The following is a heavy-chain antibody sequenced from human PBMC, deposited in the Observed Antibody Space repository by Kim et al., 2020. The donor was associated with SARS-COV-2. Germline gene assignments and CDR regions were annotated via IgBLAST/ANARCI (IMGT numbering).Heavy chain of an antibody. D-gene: IGHD2-2*01. CDR3: ARALRRCFSSTSCYSSYYGMDV. CDR1: GGSFSGYY. V-gene: IGHV4-34*01. J-gene: IGHJ6*02. CDR2: INHSGST. Sequence: SETLSLTCAVYGGSFSGYYWSWIRQPPGKGLEWIGEINHSGSTNYNPSLKSRVTISVDTSKNQFSLKLSSVTAADTAVYYCARALRRCFSSTSCYSSYYGMDVWGQGTTVTVSS.